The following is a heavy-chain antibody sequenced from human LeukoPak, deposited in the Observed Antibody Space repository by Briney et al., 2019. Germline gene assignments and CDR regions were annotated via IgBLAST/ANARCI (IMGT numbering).Heavy chain of an antibody. J-gene: IGHJ4*02. D-gene: IGHD6-6*01. CDR2: IYHSGST. CDR1: GGSFSGYS. CDR3: ARVSSSSSDYYCDY. Sequence: SETLSLTCAVDGGSFSGYSWSWIRQPPGKGLEWIGEIYHSGSTNYNPSLKSRVTISVDTSKNQFSLKLSSVTAADTAVYYCARVSSSSSDYYCDYWGQGTLVTVSS. V-gene: IGHV4-34*01.